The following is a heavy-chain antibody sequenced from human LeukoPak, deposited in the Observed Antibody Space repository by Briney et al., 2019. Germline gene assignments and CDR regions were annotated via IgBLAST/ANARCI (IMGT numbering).Heavy chain of an antibody. CDR2: IYYSGST. J-gene: IGHJ4*02. CDR1: GGSISSSSYY. CDR3: ARWDSSNWFFDY. V-gene: IGHV4-39*01. Sequence: SETLSLTCTVSGGSISSSSYYWGWIRQPPGKGLERIGSIYYSGSTYYNPSLKSRVTISVDTSKNQFSLKLSSVTAADTAVYYCARWDSSNWFFDYWGQGTLVTVSS. D-gene: IGHD6-13*01.